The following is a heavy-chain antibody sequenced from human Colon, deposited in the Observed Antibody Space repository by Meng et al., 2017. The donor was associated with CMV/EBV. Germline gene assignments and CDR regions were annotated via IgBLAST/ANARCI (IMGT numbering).Heavy chain of an antibody. J-gene: IGHJ4*02. CDR1: GFTFSSYS. CDR3: ARDGEPY. CDR2: ISSSSNYI. Sequence: GESLKISCAASGFTFSSYSMNWVRQAPGKGLEWVSSISSSSNYIYYADSVKGRLTISRDNAKNSLYLQMNSLRAEDTAVYYCARDGEPYWGQGTLVTVSS. V-gene: IGHV3-21*01. D-gene: IGHD2-21*01.